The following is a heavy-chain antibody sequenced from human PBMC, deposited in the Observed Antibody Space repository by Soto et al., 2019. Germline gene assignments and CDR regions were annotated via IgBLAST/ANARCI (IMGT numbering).Heavy chain of an antibody. Sequence: EMQLVESGGDLVQPGGSLRLSCATSGFTFNSYWLHWVRQAPGKGLVWVSRIKSDGTSPTLADSVKGRFTISRDDAKNTLYLQMSGLRAEDTAVYYCTRAPKYYYMDVWGKGTTVTVSS. CDR2: IKSDGTSP. CDR1: GFTFNSYW. J-gene: IGHJ6*03. V-gene: IGHV3-74*01. CDR3: TRAPKYYYMDV.